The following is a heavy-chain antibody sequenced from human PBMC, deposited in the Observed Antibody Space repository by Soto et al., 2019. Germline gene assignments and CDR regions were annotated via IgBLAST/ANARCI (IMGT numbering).Heavy chain of an antibody. CDR1: GFTFSNYW. Sequence: AQLVESGGGLVQPGGSLRLSCAASGFTFSNYWMHWVRQVPGQGPVWVSRLNRDGSRTDYADSVRGRFTIFRDNAMNTLYLQMNSLSAEDTAMYYCARDRGGAWSYWGQGTLVTVSS. V-gene: IGHV3-74*01. J-gene: IGHJ4*02. D-gene: IGHD3-3*01. CDR3: ARDRGGAWSY. CDR2: LNRDGSRT.